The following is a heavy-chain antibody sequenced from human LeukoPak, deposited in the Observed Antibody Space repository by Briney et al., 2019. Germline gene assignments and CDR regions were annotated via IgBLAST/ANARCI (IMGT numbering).Heavy chain of an antibody. CDR2: IWYDGSNK. J-gene: IGHJ4*02. Sequence: GGSLRLSCAASGFTFSSYGMPWVRQAPGKGLEWVAVIWYDGSNKYYADSVKGRFTISRDNSKNTLYLQMNSLRAEDTAVYYCARDSGYDSFDYWGQGTLVTVSS. V-gene: IGHV3-33*01. CDR3: ARDSGYDSFDY. CDR1: GFTFSSYG. D-gene: IGHD5-12*01.